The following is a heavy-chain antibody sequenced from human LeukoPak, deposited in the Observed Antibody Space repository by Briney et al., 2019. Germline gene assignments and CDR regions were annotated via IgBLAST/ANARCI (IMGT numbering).Heavy chain of an antibody. Sequence: ASVKVSCKASGYTFTAYYLHWVRQAPGQGLEWMGWIDSNTGDTKYTPKFQGRVNMTRDTSFSTAYMDLSRLTSDDTAVYYCARDRSITEKYSGRYFHDYWGQGSLVTVSS. CDR1: GYTFTAYY. J-gene: IGHJ4*02. CDR3: ARDRSITEKYSGRYFHDY. V-gene: IGHV1-2*02. CDR2: IDSNTGDT. D-gene: IGHD1-26*01.